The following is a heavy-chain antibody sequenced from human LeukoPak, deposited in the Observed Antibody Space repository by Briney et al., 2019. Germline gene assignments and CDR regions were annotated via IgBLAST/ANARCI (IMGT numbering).Heavy chain of an antibody. CDR1: GGSISSSSYY. CDR2: IYYSGST. V-gene: IGHV4-39*07. D-gene: IGHD2-15*01. CDR3: ARVRGYCSSGSCGMDV. Sequence: SETLSLTCTVSGGSISSSSYYWGWIRQPPGKGLEWIGSIYYSGSTYYNPSLKSRVTISVDTSKNQFSLKVSSVTAADTAVYYCARVRGYCSSGSCGMDVWGQGTTVTVSS. J-gene: IGHJ6*02.